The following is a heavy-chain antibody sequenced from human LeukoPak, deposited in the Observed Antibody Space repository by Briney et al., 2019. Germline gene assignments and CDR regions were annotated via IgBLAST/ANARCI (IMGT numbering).Heavy chain of an antibody. CDR3: ARQASSSSSFDY. D-gene: IGHD6-6*01. CDR1: GYSFTSYC. V-gene: IGHV5-51*01. Sequence: GESLKISCKGSGYSFTSYCIGWVRQMPGKGLEWMGIIYPGDSDTRYSPSFQGQVTISADKSISTAYLQWSSLKASDTADTAMYSRARQASSSSSFDYWGQGTLVTVSS. J-gene: IGHJ4*02. CDR2: IYPGDSDT.